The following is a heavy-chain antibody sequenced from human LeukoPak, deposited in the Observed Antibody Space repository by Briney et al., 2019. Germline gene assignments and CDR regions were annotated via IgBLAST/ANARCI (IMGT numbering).Heavy chain of an antibody. CDR2: ISAYNGNT. V-gene: IGHV1-18*01. CDR1: GYTFTSYG. J-gene: IGHJ5*02. Sequence: ASVKVSCKASGYTFTSYGISWVRQAPGQGLEWMGWISAYNGNTNYAQRLQGRVTMTRNTSISTAYMELSSLRSEDTAVYYCARGRGYYYGSGTFDPWGQGTLVTVSS. D-gene: IGHD3-10*01. CDR3: ARGRGYYYGSGTFDP.